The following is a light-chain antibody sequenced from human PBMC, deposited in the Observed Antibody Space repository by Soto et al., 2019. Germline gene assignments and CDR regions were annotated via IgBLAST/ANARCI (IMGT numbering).Light chain of an antibody. CDR3: QQSYSHLIT. J-gene: IGKJ5*01. V-gene: IGKV1-39*01. Sequence: DIQMTQSPSSLSASVGDRVTITCRASQSISSYLNWYQQKPGKAPKLLIFRASTLENGVPPRFSGGGSGTDFTLTINGLQPEDFATYYCQQSYSHLITFGQGTRLEIK. CDR1: QSISSY. CDR2: RAS.